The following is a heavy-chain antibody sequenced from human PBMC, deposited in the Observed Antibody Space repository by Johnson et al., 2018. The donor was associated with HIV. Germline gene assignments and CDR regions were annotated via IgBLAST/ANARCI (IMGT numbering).Heavy chain of an antibody. CDR3: VRRRRDGDTFDI. D-gene: IGHD5-24*01. J-gene: IGHJ3*02. CDR2: INWSGGST. CDR1: GFTFSSYG. Sequence: VQLVESGGGLIQPGGSLRLSCAASGFTFSSYGMSWVRQTPGKGLEWVSGINWSGGSTGYADSVMGRFTISRDNAKNSLHLQMNSLRAEDTAVYYCVRRRRDGDTFDIWGQGTMVTVSS. V-gene: IGHV3-20*04.